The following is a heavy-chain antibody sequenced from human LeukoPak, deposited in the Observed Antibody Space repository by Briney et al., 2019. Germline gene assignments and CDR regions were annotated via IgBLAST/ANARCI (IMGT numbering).Heavy chain of an antibody. CDR2: VSASGGTT. V-gene: IGHV3-23*01. CDR1: GFTFSSSA. D-gene: IGHD3-22*01. Sequence: AGSLRLSCAASGFTFSSSAMRWVRQAPGKGLEWVSSVSASGGTTYYADSVKGRFTISRDNSKNTLYLQMNSLRAEDTALYYCAKGSGYSFEYWGQGSLVTVSS. J-gene: IGHJ4*02. CDR3: AKGSGYSFEY.